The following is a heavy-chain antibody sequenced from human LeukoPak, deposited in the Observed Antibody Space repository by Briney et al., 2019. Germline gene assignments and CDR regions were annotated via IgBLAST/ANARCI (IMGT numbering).Heavy chain of an antibody. Sequence: GASVKVSCKVSGYALTELSTHWVRQAPRKGLEWMGSYDPEDGETVYAQKFQGRATMTEDTSADTAYMELSSLRSEDTAVYYCATGHYDDSRHDYWGQGTLVTVSS. CDR1: GYALTELS. V-gene: IGHV1-24*01. CDR2: YDPEDGET. CDR3: ATGHYDDSRHDY. J-gene: IGHJ4*02. D-gene: IGHD4-17*01.